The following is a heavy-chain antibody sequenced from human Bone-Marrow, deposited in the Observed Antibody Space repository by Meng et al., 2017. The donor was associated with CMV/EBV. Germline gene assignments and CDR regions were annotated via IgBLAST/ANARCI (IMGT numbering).Heavy chain of an antibody. D-gene: IGHD2-2*02. Sequence: GESLKISCAASGFTFSRYSMNWVRQAPGKGLEWVSSISSSSNYIYYADSVKGRFTISRDNTKNSLYLQMNSLRAEDTAVYYCARGRFGSTSCYNDYWGQGTLVTVSS. J-gene: IGHJ4*02. CDR1: GFTFSRYS. CDR3: ARGRFGSTSCYNDY. V-gene: IGHV3-21*01. CDR2: ISSSSNYI.